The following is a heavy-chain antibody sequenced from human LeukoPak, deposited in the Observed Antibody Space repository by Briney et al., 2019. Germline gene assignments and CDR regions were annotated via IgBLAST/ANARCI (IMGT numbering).Heavy chain of an antibody. CDR1: GYTFTGYY. J-gene: IGHJ4*02. CDR3: ARERDDYGDHLGY. D-gene: IGHD4-17*01. Sequence: GASVKVSCKASGYTFTGYYMHWVRQAPVQGLEWMGWINPNSGGTKYVQKFQGRVTMTRDTSISTAYMELSRLRSDDTAVYYCARERDDYGDHLGYWGQGTLVTVSS. V-gene: IGHV1-2*02. CDR2: INPNSGGT.